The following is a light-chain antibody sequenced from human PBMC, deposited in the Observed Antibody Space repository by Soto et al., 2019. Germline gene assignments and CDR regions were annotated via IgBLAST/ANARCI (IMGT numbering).Light chain of an antibody. CDR3: QQRSNWPRT. J-gene: IGKJ1*01. Sequence: EIVLTQSPATLSLSPGERATLSCRARQSVSSYLAWYQQKPGQAPRLLIYDASSRATGIPARFSGSGSGTDFTLTISSLEPEDFAVYYCQQRSNWPRTFGQGTKVDIK. CDR2: DAS. CDR1: QSVSSY. V-gene: IGKV3-11*01.